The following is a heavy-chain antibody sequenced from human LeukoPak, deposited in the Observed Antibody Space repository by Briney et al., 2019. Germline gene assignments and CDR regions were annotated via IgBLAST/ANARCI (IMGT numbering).Heavy chain of an antibody. D-gene: IGHD6-13*01. CDR1: GGSFSGYY. V-gene: IGHV4-34*01. Sequence: PSETLSLTCAVYGGSFSGYYWSWIRQPPGKGLEWIGEINHSGSTNYNPSLKSRVTISVDTSKNQFSLKLSSVTAADTAVYYCARGYSRSYYYYYYYMDVWGKGTTVTVSS. J-gene: IGHJ6*03. CDR2: INHSGST. CDR3: ARGYSRSYYYYYYYMDV.